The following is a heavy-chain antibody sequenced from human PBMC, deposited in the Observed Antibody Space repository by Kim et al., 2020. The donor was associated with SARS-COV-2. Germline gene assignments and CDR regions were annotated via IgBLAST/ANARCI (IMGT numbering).Heavy chain of an antibody. V-gene: IGHV4-34*01. CDR3: ARDQWLVRFWFDP. D-gene: IGHD6-19*01. J-gene: IGHJ5*02. Sequence: NPSLKSRVTISVDTSKNQFSLKLSSVTAADTAVYYCARDQWLVRFWFDPWGQGTLVTVSS.